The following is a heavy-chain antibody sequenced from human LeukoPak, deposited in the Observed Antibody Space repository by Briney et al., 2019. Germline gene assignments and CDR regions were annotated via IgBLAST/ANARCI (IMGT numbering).Heavy chain of an antibody. CDR2: ISTYNGNT. J-gene: IGHJ4*02. Sequence: ASVKVSCKASGYTFTSYAMHWVRQAPGQRLEWMGWISTYNGNTNYAQKLQGRVTMTTDTSTSTAYMELRSLISDDAAVYYCARGDDYGDYWGLYWGQGTLVTVSS. CDR3: ARGDDYGDYWGLY. D-gene: IGHD4-17*01. CDR1: GYTFTSYA. V-gene: IGHV1-18*01.